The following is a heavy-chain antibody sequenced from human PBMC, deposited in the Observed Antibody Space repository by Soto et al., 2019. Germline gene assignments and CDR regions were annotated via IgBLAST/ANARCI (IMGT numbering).Heavy chain of an antibody. J-gene: IGHJ4*02. CDR3: ARLPYSYSGYDETYFDY. CDR1: GDSIIGIYH. V-gene: IGHV4-38-2*01. CDR2: IYHTGTT. Sequence: WGTLSLTCAVSGDSIIGIYHWAWIRQSPGRGLEWIASIYHTGTTYYTPSLKSRVTISVDTPQKLFSLKLSSATAADTAVYYCARLPYSYSGYDETYFDYWGQGTLVTVSA. D-gene: IGHD5-12*01.